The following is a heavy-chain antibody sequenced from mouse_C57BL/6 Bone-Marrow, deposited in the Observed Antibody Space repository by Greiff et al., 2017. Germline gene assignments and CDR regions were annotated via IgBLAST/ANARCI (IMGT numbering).Heavy chain of an antibody. CDR1: GFNIKDDY. Sequence: EVKLLESGAELVRPGASVKLSCTASGFNIKDDYMHWVKQRPEQGLEWIGWIDPENGDTEYASKFQGKATITADTSSNTAYLQLSSLTSEDTAVYYCTTYDYPAWFAYWGQGTLVTVSA. V-gene: IGHV14-4*01. CDR3: TTYDYPAWFAY. D-gene: IGHD2-4*01. CDR2: IDPENGDT. J-gene: IGHJ3*01.